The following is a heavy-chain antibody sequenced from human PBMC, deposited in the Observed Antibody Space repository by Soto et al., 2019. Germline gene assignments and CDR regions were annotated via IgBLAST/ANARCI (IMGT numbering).Heavy chain of an antibody. CDR3: ARVSGSYSPFDY. CDR2: INPSGGST. J-gene: IGHJ4*02. CDR1: GYTFTNYY. V-gene: IGHV1-46*01. Sequence: QVQLVQSGAEVKKPGASVKVSCKASGYTFTNYYIHWVRQAPGQGLEWMGIINPSGGSTSYTQKFQGRVTMIRDTSPSTVYMELSSLRSEDTAVYYCARVSGSYSPFDYWGQGTLVTVSS. D-gene: IGHD1-26*01.